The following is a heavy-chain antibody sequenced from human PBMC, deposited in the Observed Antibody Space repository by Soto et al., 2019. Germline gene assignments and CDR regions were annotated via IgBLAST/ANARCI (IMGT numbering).Heavy chain of an antibody. CDR1: GFTFSTYA. Sequence: GGSLRLSCAASGFTFSTYAMIWVRQAPGKGLEWVSAISGSGDSTYYADSVKGRFTISRDNAKNTLYLQMSSLRAEDTAIYYCAKDSFINLRGYDSYWGQGTLVTVST. V-gene: IGHV3-23*01. D-gene: IGHD5-12*01. CDR2: ISGSGDST. CDR3: AKDSFINLRGYDSY. J-gene: IGHJ4*02.